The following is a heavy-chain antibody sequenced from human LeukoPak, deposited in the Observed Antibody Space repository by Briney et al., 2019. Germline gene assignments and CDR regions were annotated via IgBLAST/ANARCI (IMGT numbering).Heavy chain of an antibody. V-gene: IGHV1-3*01. J-gene: IGHJ4*02. D-gene: IGHD6-19*01. Sequence: ASVKVSCKASGYTFTSYAMHWVRQAPGQRLEWMGWINAGNGNTKYSQKFQGRVTITRDTSASTAYMELSSLRSEDTAVYYCARAVRGWHSSGWTPFDYWGREPWSPSPQ. CDR3: ARAVRGWHSSGWTPFDY. CDR1: GYTFTSYA. CDR2: INAGNGNT.